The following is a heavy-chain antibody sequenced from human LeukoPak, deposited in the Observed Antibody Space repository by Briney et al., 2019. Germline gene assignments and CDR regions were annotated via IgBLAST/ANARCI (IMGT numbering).Heavy chain of an antibody. V-gene: IGHV4-34*01. J-gene: IGHJ5*02. D-gene: IGHD2-15*01. CDR3: AREGIVVVVAATHNWFDP. Sequence: SETLSLTCAVYGGSFSGYYWSWIRQPPGKGLEWIGEINHSGSTNYNPSLKSRVTISVDTSKNQFSLKLSSVTAADTAVCYCAREGIVVVVAATHNWFDPWGQGTLVTVSS. CDR1: GGSFSGYY. CDR2: INHSGST.